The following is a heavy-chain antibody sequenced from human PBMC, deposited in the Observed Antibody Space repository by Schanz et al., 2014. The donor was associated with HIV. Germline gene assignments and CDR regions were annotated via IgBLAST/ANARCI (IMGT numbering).Heavy chain of an antibody. V-gene: IGHV3-23*01. CDR1: GFIFSNHA. Sequence: EVQLLESGGGLVQPGGSPRLSCTTSGFIFSNHAMSWVRQAPGKGLEWVSGISISGDVTYYSDSVKGRFTISRDNSKNTVYLQMNSLRAEDTAVYYCANEEVPNDYWGQGTLVTVSS. CDR2: ISISGDVT. CDR3: ANEEVPNDY. J-gene: IGHJ4*02.